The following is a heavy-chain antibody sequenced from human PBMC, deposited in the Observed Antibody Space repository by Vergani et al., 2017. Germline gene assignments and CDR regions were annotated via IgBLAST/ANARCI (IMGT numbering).Heavy chain of an antibody. D-gene: IGHD6-13*01. CDR1: GFTVSSNY. V-gene: IGHV3-66*02. J-gene: IGHJ6*03. CDR2: IYSGGST. Sequence: EVQLVESGGGLVQPGGSLRLSCAASGFTVSSNYMSWVRQAPGKGLEWVSVIYSGGSTYYADSVKGRFTISRDNSKNTLYLQMNSLRAEDTAVYYCARDSSSSSGNYYYYMDVWGKGTTVTVSS. CDR3: ARDSSSSSGNYYYYMDV.